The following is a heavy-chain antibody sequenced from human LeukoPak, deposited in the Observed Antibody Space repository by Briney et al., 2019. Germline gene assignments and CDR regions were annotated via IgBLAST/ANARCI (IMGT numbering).Heavy chain of an antibody. V-gene: IGHV3-74*01. CDR2: INSDGSST. CDR3: ARESYSGYEGFDY. CDR1: GFTFSSYW. D-gene: IGHD5-12*01. J-gene: IGHJ4*02. Sequence: PGGSLRLSCAASGFTFSSYWMHWVRQAPGKGLVWVSRINSDGSSTRYADSEKGRFTISRDNAKNTLYLQMNSLRAEDTAVYYRARESYSGYEGFDYWGQGTLVTVSS.